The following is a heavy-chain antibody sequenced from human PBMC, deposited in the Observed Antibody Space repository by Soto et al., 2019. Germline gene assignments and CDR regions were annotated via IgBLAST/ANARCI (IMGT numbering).Heavy chain of an antibody. Sequence: QVQLVQSGAEVKKPGSSVKVSCKASGGTFSSYAISWVRQAPGQGLEWMGGIIPIFGTANYAQKFQGRVTITADESTSTSYMELSSLRSEDTAVYYCARGFSVVVPAATGLCSPGYYYYGMDVWGQGTTVTVSS. CDR1: GGTFSSYA. V-gene: IGHV1-69*01. CDR2: IIPIFGTA. CDR3: ARGFSVVVPAATGLCSPGYYYYGMDV. D-gene: IGHD2-2*01. J-gene: IGHJ6*02.